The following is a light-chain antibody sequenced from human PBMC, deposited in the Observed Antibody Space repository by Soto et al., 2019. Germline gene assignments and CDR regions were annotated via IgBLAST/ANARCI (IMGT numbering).Light chain of an antibody. Sequence: DIQMTQSPSTLSASVGDRVTITCWASQSISSWLAWYQQKPGKAPKLLIYDASSLESGVPSRFSGSGSGTEFPLTSSSLQPDDFATYYCQQYNSYPCTFGQGTKVEIK. CDR2: DAS. CDR3: QQYNSYPCT. J-gene: IGKJ1*01. CDR1: QSISSW. V-gene: IGKV1-5*01.